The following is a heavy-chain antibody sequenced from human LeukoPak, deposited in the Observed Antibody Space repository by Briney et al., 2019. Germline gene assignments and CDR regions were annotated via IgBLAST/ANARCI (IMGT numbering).Heavy chain of an antibody. CDR3: ARGVVRGSYFWPHDY. D-gene: IGHD1-26*01. CDR2: IYSGGST. V-gene: IGHV3-66*02. CDR1: GFTVSSNY. Sequence: HAGGSLRLSCAASGFTVSSNYMSWVRQAPGKGLEWDSVIYSGGSTYYADSVKGLFTISRDNSKNTLYLQMNSLRAEDTAVYYCARGVVRGSYFWPHDYWGQGTLVTVSS. J-gene: IGHJ4*02.